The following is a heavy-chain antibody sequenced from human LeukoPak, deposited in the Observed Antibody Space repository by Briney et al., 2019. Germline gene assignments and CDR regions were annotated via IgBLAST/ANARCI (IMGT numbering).Heavy chain of an antibody. CDR1: GFTFSSYS. CDR2: ISSSSSYI. D-gene: IGHD1-1*01. CDR3: ARGGTREDDAFDI. V-gene: IGHV3-21*01. J-gene: IGHJ3*02. Sequence: PGGSLRLSCAASGFTFSSYSMNWVRQAPGKGLEWVSSISSSSSYIYYADSVKGRFTIFRDNAKNSLYLQMNSLRAEDTAVYYCARGGTREDDAFDIWGQGTMVTVSS.